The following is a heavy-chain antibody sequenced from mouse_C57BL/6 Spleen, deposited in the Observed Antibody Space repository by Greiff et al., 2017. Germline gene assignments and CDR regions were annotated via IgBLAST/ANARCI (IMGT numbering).Heavy chain of an antibody. CDR1: GFNIKDDY. V-gene: IGHV14-4*01. J-gene: IGHJ1*03. Sequence: DVKLVESGAELVRPGASVKLSCTASGFNIKDDYMHWVKQRPEQGLEWIGWIDPENGDTEYASKFQGKATITADTSSNTAYLQLSSLTSEDTAVYYCTRTPYFDVWGTGTPVTVSS. CDR2: IDPENGDT. CDR3: TRTPYFDV.